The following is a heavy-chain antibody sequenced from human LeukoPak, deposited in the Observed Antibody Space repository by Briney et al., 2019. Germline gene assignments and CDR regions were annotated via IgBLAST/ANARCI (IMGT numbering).Heavy chain of an antibody. J-gene: IGHJ6*02. CDR3: ARSWRSHGMDV. CDR2: IYYSGST. V-gene: IGHV4-59*01. Sequence: SETLSLTCTVSGGSISSYYWSWIRQPPGKGLEWIGYIYYSGSTNYNPSLKSRVTISVDTSKNQFSLKLSSVTAAGTAVYYCARSWRSHGMDVWGQGTTVTVSS. D-gene: IGHD1-1*01. CDR1: GGSISSYY.